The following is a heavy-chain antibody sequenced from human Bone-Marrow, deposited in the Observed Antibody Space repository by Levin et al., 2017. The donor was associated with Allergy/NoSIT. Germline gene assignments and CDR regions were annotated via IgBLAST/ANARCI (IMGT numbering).Heavy chain of an antibody. Sequence: SLRLSCAASGFTFSSYGMHWVRQAPGKGLEWVAVIWYDGSNKYYADSVKGRFTISRDNSKNTLYLQMNSLRAEDTAVYYCARDRTIVVVPAAKFYNWFDPWGQGTLVTVSS. D-gene: IGHD2-2*01. CDR3: ARDRTIVVVPAAKFYNWFDP. CDR1: GFTFSSYG. V-gene: IGHV3-33*01. J-gene: IGHJ5*02. CDR2: IWYDGSNK.